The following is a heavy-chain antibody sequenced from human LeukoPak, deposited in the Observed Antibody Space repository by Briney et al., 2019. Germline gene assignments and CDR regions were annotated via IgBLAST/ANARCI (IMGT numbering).Heavy chain of an antibody. Sequence: GGSLRLSCTASGFNFNNYMMTWVRQAPGKGPEWVSYISSSSGSIYYADSVKGRFTISRDNAKNSLYLKMNSLRAEDTAVYYCVRALIATGDAFDTWGQGTLVTVSS. CDR1: GFNFNNYM. CDR2: ISSSSGSI. CDR3: VRALIATGDAFDT. V-gene: IGHV3-48*01. J-gene: IGHJ3*02. D-gene: IGHD5-24*01.